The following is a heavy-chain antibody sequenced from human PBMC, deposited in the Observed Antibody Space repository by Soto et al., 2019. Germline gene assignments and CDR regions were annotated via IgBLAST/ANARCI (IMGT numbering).Heavy chain of an antibody. Sequence: EVQLVESGGGLVKPGGPLRLSCAASRFDFSSYSMNWVRQAPGKGLEWFFSSNEDSSYIYYAHSLRGRFTISRDNAKESLYLQMNSLRAEDTAVYYCVRDFRWYFRSGYMDVWGDGATVTVSS. D-gene: IGHD3-10*02. J-gene: IGHJ6*03. CDR1: RFDFSSYS. CDR2: SNEDSSYI. CDR3: VRDFRWYFRSGYMDV. V-gene: IGHV3-21*02.